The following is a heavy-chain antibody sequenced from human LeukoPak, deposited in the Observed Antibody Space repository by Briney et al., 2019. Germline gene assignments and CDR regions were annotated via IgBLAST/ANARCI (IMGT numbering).Heavy chain of an antibody. Sequence: SETLSLTCTVSGYSTSSGYYWGWIRQPPGKGLEWIGSIYHSGSTYYNPSLKSRVTISVDTSKNQFSLKLSSVTAADTAVYYCARIYCSSTSCYMESYYWGQGTLVTVSS. CDR3: ARIYCSSTSCYMESYY. J-gene: IGHJ4*02. D-gene: IGHD2-2*02. CDR1: GYSTSSGYY. CDR2: IYHSGST. V-gene: IGHV4-38-2*02.